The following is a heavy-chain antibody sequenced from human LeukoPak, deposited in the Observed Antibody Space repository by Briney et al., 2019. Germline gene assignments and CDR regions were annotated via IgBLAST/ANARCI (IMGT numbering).Heavy chain of an antibody. CDR2: ISYSGST. J-gene: IGHJ5*02. Sequence: SETLSLTCTVSGGSISSYYWSWIRQPPGKGLEWIGYISYSGSTNYNPSLKSRVTISVDTSKNQFSLKLSSVTAADTAVYYCARVIVVPAALAPRRYWFDPWGQGTLVTVSS. V-gene: IGHV4-59*12. D-gene: IGHD2-2*01. CDR1: GGSISSYY. CDR3: ARVIVVPAALAPRRYWFDP.